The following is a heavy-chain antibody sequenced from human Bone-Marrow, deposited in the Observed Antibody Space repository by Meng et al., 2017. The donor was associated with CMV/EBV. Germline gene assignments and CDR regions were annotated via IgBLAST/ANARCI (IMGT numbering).Heavy chain of an antibody. J-gene: IGHJ4*02. Sequence: QVQLVQSGAEVKKPGSSVKVSCKASGGTSNTYAITWVRQAPGQGLEWMGRINPVLGIAIYAQKFQGRVIITADKSTSTAYMELSSLRSEDTAMYYCTRNGFPEGGYYFDYWGQGTLVTVSS. D-gene: IGHD2-15*01. CDR1: GGTSNTYA. V-gene: IGHV1-69*02. CDR2: INPVLGIA. CDR3: TRNGFPEGGYYFDY.